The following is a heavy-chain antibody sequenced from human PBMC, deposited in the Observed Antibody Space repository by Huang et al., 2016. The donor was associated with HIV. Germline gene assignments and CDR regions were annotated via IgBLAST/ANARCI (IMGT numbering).Heavy chain of an antibody. CDR2: IFPGNSNT. CDR3: AIHDSNDFTFDD. V-gene: IGHV5-51*03. D-gene: IGHD5-18*01. CDR1: GFSFTSYW. Sequence: EVQLVQSGVEVKKPGESLKISCKGSGFSFTSYWIGWVRQMPGKGLEWRGIIFPGNSNTCYSPACQGQVTISADKYTRTAYLQWSSLKASDSAIYYCAIHDSNDFTFDDWGQGTLVAVSS. J-gene: IGHJ4*02.